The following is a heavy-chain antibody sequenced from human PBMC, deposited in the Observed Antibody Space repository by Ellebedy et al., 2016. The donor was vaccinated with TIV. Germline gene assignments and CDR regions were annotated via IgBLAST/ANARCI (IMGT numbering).Heavy chain of an antibody. CDR3: AKTDPWQPIDD. CDR1: GGSVSSTRYY. CDR2: VYYSGSP. D-gene: IGHD1-14*01. Sequence: MPSETLSLTCSVSGGSVSSTRYYWAWIRQPPGKGLEYIGSVYYSGSPYYNPSFKSRVTLSADTSKNQVSLNLRTVIAADTAVYYCAKTDPWQPIDDWGQGILVSVSS. J-gene: IGHJ4*02. V-gene: IGHV4-39*01.